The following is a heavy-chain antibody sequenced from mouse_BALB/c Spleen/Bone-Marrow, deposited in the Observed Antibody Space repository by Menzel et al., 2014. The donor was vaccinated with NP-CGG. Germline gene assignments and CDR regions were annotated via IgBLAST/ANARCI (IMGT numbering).Heavy chain of an antibody. CDR1: GFTFTDYY. CDR2: IRNKANGYTT. J-gene: IGHJ3*01. V-gene: IGHV7-3*02. D-gene: IGHD1-2*01. Sequence: EVKLVESGGGLVQPGGSLRLSCATSGFTFTDYYMSWVRRPPGKALEWLGFIRNKANGYTTEYSASVKGRFTISRDDSQSILYLQMNTLRAEDSATYYCARDIGLRLRFAYWGQGTLVTVSA. CDR3: ARDIGLRLRFAY.